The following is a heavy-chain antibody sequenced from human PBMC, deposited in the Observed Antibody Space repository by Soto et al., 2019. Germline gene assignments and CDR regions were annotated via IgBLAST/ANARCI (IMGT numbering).Heavy chain of an antibody. CDR2: IIPIFGTT. D-gene: IGHD2-15*01. Sequence: QVQLVQSGAEVKKPGSSVKVSCKASGGTFSNYAITWVRQAPGQGLEWLGRIIPIFGTTDYAQKFQGRVTITADESTTTAYMELSSLRSDVTAVYYCAKDGGREGYFGNWFDPWGQGPMVTVSS. V-gene: IGHV1-69*15. CDR1: GGTFSNYA. J-gene: IGHJ5*02. CDR3: AKDGGREGYFGNWFDP.